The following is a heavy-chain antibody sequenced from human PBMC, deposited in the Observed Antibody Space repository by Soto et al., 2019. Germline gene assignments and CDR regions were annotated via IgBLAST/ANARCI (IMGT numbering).Heavy chain of an antibody. D-gene: IGHD2-2*01. CDR3: ARKILGSTSRPNYWYFDL. Sequence: EVQLLESGGGLVQPGGSLRLSCAGSGFTFINYAMNWVRQAPGKGLEWVSSISGGGDATFFADSVRGRFTISRDNSMNTVPRQMNSLGVDDTAVYYCARKILGSTSRPNYWYFDLWGQGTLVTVSS. J-gene: IGHJ2*01. V-gene: IGHV3-23*01. CDR2: ISGGGDAT. CDR1: GFTFINYA.